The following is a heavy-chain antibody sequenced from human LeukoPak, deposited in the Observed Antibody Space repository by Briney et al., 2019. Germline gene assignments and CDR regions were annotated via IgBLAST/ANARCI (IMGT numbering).Heavy chain of an antibody. D-gene: IGHD3-22*01. CDR2: IKREPDGGTT. J-gene: IGHJ4*02. CDR3: TTDPHYYDSSGYFFPPLS. Sequence: GGSLRLSCAASGFTFSSYAMSWVRQAPGKGLEWVGRIKREPDGGTTDYAAPVKGRFTISRDDSKNTLYLQMNSLKTEDTAVYYCTTDPHYYDSSGYFFPPLSWGQGTLVTVSS. CDR1: GFTFSSYA. V-gene: IGHV3-15*01.